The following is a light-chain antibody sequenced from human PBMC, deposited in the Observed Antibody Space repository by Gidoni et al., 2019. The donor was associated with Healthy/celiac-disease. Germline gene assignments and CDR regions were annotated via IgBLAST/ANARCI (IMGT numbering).Light chain of an antibody. Sequence: DIVMTQSPASLAVSLGERATINCKSSQSVLYSSNNKNYLAWYQQNPGQPPKLLIYWASTRDSGVPDRFSGSGSGTDFTLTISSLQAEDVAVYYCQQYYSTPYTFGQGTKLEIK. CDR2: WAS. V-gene: IGKV4-1*01. CDR1: QSVLYSSNNKNY. J-gene: IGKJ2*01. CDR3: QQYYSTPYT.